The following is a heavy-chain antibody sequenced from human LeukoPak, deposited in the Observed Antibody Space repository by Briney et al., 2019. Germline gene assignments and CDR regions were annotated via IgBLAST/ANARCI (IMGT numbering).Heavy chain of an antibody. V-gene: IGHV3-30*02. CDR2: IKYDGTRT. J-gene: IGHJ3*02. D-gene: IGHD3-3*01. CDR1: GMTFDRHG. CDR3: AKDRDDFWSGYYRNNAFDI. Sequence: GGSLRLPCEVSGMTFDRHGMHWVRQSPGKGLEWLTFIKYDGTRTDYEDSVKGRVTVSRDNSKNTLYLQMNSLRAEDTAVYYCAKDRDDFWSGYYRNNAFDIWGQGTMVTVSS.